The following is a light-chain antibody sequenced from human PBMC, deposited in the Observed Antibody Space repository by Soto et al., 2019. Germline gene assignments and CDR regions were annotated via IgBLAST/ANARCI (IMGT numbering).Light chain of an antibody. V-gene: IGKV3-15*01. Sequence: EIVMTKSPAPLSVSPGERATLSCRASQSVSSNLAWYQQKPGQAPRLLIYGASTRATGIPDRLSGSGSGTEFTLTISSMQSEDFAVYYCQQYNNLPGTVGQGTKLEIK. J-gene: IGKJ2*01. CDR2: GAS. CDR1: QSVSSN. CDR3: QQYNNLPGT.